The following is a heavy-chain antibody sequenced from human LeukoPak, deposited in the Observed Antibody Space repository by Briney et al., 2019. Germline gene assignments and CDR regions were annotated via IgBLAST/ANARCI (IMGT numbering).Heavy chain of an antibody. CDR1: GGSISSGSYY. CDR2: IYTSGST. V-gene: IGHV4-61*02. Sequence: SETLSLTCTVSGGSISSGSYYWSWIRQPAGKGLEWIGRIYTSGSTNYNPSLKSRVTISVDTSKNQFSLKLSSVTAADTAVYYGARDVSSNYDWFAPGGQGTLVTVSS. CDR3: ARDVSSNYDWFAP. D-gene: IGHD4-11*01. J-gene: IGHJ5*02.